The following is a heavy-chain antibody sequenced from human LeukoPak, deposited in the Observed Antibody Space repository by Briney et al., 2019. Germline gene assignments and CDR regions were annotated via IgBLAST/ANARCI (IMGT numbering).Heavy chain of an antibody. D-gene: IGHD3-22*01. J-gene: IGHJ4*02. CDR3: ARVVTAPSHYYDSSGYFD. Sequence: SETLSLTCTVSGGSISSYYWSWIRQPAGKGLEWIGRIYTSGSTNYNLSLKSRVTMSVDTSKNQFSLKLSSVTAADTAVYYCARVVTAPSHYYDSSGYFDWGQGTLVTVSS. V-gene: IGHV4-4*07. CDR2: IYTSGST. CDR1: GGSISSYY.